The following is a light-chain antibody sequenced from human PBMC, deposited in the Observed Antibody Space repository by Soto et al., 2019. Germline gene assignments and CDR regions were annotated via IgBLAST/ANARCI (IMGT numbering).Light chain of an antibody. Sequence: DIQMTQSPSTLSASVGERVTITCRASQSITTWLAWYQQKPGKAPKLLIYKASSLEGGVPSRFSGSGSGTEFNITISSLQPDDFATYYCKQYNTYPLTFGGGTKVDIK. CDR2: KAS. V-gene: IGKV1-5*03. J-gene: IGKJ4*01. CDR3: KQYNTYPLT. CDR1: QSITTW.